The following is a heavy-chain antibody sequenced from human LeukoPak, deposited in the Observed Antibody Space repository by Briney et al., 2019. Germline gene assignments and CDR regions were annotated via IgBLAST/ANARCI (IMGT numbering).Heavy chain of an antibody. CDR3: ARPARTGKVIDY. J-gene: IGHJ4*02. CDR1: GGSISSSNYY. CDR2: IYYTGST. Sequence: SETLSLTCTVSGGSISSSNYYWGWIRQPPGKGLEWIGSIYYTGSTYYNPSLKSRVTISVGTSKNQFSLMLSSVTAADTAVYYCARPARTGKVIDYWGQGTLATVSS. D-gene: IGHD1/OR15-1a*01. V-gene: IGHV4-39*01.